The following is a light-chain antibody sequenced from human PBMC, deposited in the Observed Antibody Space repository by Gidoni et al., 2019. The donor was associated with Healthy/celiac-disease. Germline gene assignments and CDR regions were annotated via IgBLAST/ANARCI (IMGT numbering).Light chain of an antibody. J-gene: IGKJ2*01. Sequence: VLTQSPGTLSLSPGERATLSCRASQSVSSSYLAWYQQKPGQAPRLLIYGASSRATGTPDRFSGSGSGTDFTLTISRLEPEDFAVYYCQQYGSSPTFGQXTKLEIK. CDR3: QQYGSSPT. CDR1: QSVSSSY. V-gene: IGKV3-20*01. CDR2: GAS.